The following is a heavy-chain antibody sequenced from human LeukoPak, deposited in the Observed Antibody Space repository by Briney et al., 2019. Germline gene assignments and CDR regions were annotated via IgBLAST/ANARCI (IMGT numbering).Heavy chain of an antibody. CDR1: GFTFSAYA. J-gene: IGHJ4*02. D-gene: IGHD1-1*01. CDR2: ISNNGGSS. Sequence: GGSLRLSCSASGFTFSAYAMYWVREAPGKGLEYVSGISNNGGSSFYADSVKGRFTISRDNSKNTLYLQMSSLRAEDTAVYYCVKITSVTGGDCWGQGTRLTVSS. V-gene: IGHV3-64D*09. CDR3: VKITSVTGGDC.